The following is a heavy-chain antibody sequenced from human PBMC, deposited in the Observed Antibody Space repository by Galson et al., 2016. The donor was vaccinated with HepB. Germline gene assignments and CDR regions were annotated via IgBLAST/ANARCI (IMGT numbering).Heavy chain of an antibody. V-gene: IGHV4-39*01. J-gene: IGHJ4*02. CDR1: GGSISSGSHS. Sequence: SETLSLTCTVSGGSISSGSHSWGWIRQPPGKGLEWIGTMYYDGSTYFNPSLKSRATISVDTSNKQVSLQLTSVTAADTAVDYCVSTSRESFGSTSSCYIDYWGQETLVTVSS. D-gene: IGHD2-2*01. CDR2: MYYDGST. CDR3: VSTSRESFGSTSSCYIDY.